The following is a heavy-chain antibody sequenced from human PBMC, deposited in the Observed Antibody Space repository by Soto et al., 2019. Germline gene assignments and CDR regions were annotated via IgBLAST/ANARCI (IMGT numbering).Heavy chain of an antibody. CDR3: APSPYDSSGYYLDGLNY. CDR1: WYTMTVLS. D-gene: IGHD3-22*01. J-gene: IGHJ4*02. V-gene: IGHV1-24*01. Sequence: SVEAASMVSWYTMTVLSMHWVRLAPGKGLECMAGSDPEDREPIYSQKFQDRVTMTEATSTDAAYMELSSLRSEDTAVYYCAPSPYDSSGYYLDGLNYWRQRTLVTVSS. CDR2: SDPEDREP.